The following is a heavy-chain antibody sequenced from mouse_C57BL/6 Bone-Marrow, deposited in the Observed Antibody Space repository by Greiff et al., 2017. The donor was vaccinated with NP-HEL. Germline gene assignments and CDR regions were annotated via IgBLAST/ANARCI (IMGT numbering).Heavy chain of an antibody. CDR2: IYPGSGST. CDR3: GRGRAMDY. CDR1: GFTFTSYW. Sequence: VQLKQSGAELVKPGASVKMSCTASGFTFTSYWITWVKQRPGQGLEWMGVIYPGSGSTNYNEKLSSKATLTVDTSTSTAFMQLRILTSEGAAVYYGGRGRAMDYWGQGTSVTVSS. V-gene: IGHV1-55*01. J-gene: IGHJ4*01.